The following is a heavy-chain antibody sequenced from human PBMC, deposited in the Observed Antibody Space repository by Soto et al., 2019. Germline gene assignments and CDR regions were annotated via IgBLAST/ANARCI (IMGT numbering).Heavy chain of an antibody. J-gene: IGHJ4*02. V-gene: IGHV3-20*01. D-gene: IGHD4-17*01. CDR3: ARDRGYYGDYVGLYSDY. Sequence: GGSLRLSCAASGFTFVDYGMSWVRQAPGKGLEWVSGINWNGGSTGYADSVKGRFTISRDNAKNSLYLQMNSLRAEDTALYHCARDRGYYGDYVGLYSDYWGQGTLVTVSS. CDR1: GFTFVDYG. CDR2: INWNGGST.